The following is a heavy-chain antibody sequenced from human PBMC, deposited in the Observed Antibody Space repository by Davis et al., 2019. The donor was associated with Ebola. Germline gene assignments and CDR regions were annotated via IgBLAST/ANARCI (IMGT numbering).Heavy chain of an antibody. CDR3: ASRGDYGDYGPDY. CDR2: IYSSGST. V-gene: IGHV4-39*01. CDR1: GGSISSSSYY. J-gene: IGHJ4*02. Sequence: MPSETLSLTCTVSGGSISSSSYYWGWIRQPPGKGLEWIGSIYSSGSTYYNPSLKSRVTISVDTSKNQFSLKLSSVTAADTAVYYCASRGDYGDYGPDYWGQGTLVTVSS. D-gene: IGHD4-17*01.